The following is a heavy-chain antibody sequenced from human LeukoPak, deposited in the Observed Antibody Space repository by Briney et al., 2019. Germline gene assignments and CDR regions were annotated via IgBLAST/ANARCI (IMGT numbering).Heavy chain of an antibody. CDR2: ISAYNGNT. CDR3: ASGPIAAAGTWHNWFDP. V-gene: IGHV1-18*01. J-gene: IGHJ5*02. D-gene: IGHD6-13*01. Sequence: PGASVKVSCKASGYTFTSYGFSWVRQAPGQGLEWMGWISAYNGNTHYAQKLQDRVTMTTDTSTSTAYMELRSLRSDDTAVYYCASGPIAAAGTWHNWFDPWGQGTLVTVSS. CDR1: GYTFTSYG.